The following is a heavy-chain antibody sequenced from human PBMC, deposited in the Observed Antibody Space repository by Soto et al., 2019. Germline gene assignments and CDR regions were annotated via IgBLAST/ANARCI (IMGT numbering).Heavy chain of an antibody. CDR1: GFTLSSYA. CDR2: ISGSGGST. J-gene: IGHJ4*02. Sequence: EVQLLESGGGLVQPGGSLRLSCAASGFTLSSYAMSWVRQAPGKGLEWVSAISGSGGSTYYADSVKGRFTISRDNSKNTLYLQMNSLRAEDTAVYYCAKVPYYDFWSGYYTGAPYYFDYWGQGTLVTVSS. CDR3: AKVPYYDFWSGYYTGAPYYFDY. V-gene: IGHV3-23*01. D-gene: IGHD3-3*01.